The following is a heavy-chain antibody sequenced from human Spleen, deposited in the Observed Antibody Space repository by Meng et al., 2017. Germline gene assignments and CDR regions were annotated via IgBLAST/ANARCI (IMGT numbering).Heavy chain of an antibody. CDR1: GYTITGYY. CDR2: IDPDSGGT. Sequence: GQLGQSGAGVKKAGASVKVSCKTSGYTITGYYTHWVRQAPGQGLEWMGRIDPDSGGTNSAQKFQGRVTMTRDTSISRAYLELSSLRSDDTAVYYCAREYGGYEPFDYWGQGTLVTVSS. V-gene: IGHV1-2*06. J-gene: IGHJ4*02. D-gene: IGHD5-12*01. CDR3: AREYGGYEPFDY.